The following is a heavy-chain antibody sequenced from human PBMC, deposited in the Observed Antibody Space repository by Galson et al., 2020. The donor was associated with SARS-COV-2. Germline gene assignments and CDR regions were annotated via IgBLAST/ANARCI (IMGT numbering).Heavy chain of an antibody. CDR2: ISGAGGNT. V-gene: IGHV3-23*01. CDR1: GFTFSSYG. Sequence: GGSLRLSCAASGFTFSSYGMNWVRQAPGKGLEWVAAISGAGGNTYYADSVKGRFTISRDNHKNTLYLQMNSLRAEDTALYYCAKVYDVTMVVAAAFDYWGQGTLLTVSS. CDR3: AKVYDVTMVVAAAFDY. J-gene: IGHJ4*02. D-gene: IGHD3-22*01.